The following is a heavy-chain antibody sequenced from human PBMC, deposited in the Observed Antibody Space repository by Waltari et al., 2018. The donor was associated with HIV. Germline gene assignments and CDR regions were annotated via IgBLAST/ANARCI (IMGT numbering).Heavy chain of an antibody. CDR2: INHSGRT. CDR3: ARGRLASYYYDSRSSSFDN. CDR1: GGTFNVYY. J-gene: IGHJ4*02. D-gene: IGHD3-22*01. Sequence: QVQLQQWGAGLLKPSETLSLTCAVYGGTFNVYYWSWIRQSPEKGLEWIGEINHSGRTNYNPSLESRVTLSVHTSKNQFSLKLSSVTAADTGVYYCARGRLASYYYDSRSSSFDNWGQGTLVTVSS. V-gene: IGHV4-34*01.